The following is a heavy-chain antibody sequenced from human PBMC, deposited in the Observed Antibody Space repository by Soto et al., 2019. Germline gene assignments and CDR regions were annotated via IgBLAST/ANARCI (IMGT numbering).Heavy chain of an antibody. Sequence: EVQLVQSGAEVKKPGESLRISCKGSGYSFTSYWITWVRQMPEKGLEWMGKIDPGDSYTSYSPSFQGHVTVSADRSISTAYLQWSSLKASDTAMYYGASSSRSRKAGDYYFDYWGQGTLVTVSS. D-gene: IGHD3-10*01. J-gene: IGHJ4*02. CDR1: GYSFTSYW. V-gene: IGHV5-10-1*01. CDR3: ASSSRSRKAGDYYFDY. CDR2: IDPGDSYT.